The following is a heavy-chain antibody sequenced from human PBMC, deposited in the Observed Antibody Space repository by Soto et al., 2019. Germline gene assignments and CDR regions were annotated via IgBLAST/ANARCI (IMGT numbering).Heavy chain of an antibody. CDR2: TIPVFNTA. CDR1: GGTLSDHG. D-gene: IGHD3-10*01. Sequence: QVQLEQSGAEVKKPRSSVKVSCKASGGTLSDHGVAWLRQAPGQGLEWMGGTIPVFNTAKYAQKIQARVTVTADKFADIAYMELSSLRSEDTSFYFCAGGVYGSGNYYTGPSAFVIWGQGTMVIVSS. V-gene: IGHV1-69*06. CDR3: AGGVYGSGNYYTGPSAFVI. J-gene: IGHJ3*02.